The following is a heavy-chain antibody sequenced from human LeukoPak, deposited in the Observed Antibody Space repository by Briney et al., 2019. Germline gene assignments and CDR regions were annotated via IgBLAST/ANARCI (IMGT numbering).Heavy chain of an antibody. CDR3: ARDRIIYGDYGDAFDI. CDR1: GFTFSRYS. J-gene: IGHJ3*02. D-gene: IGHD4-17*01. V-gene: IGHV3-21*01. CDR2: ISSSSSYI. Sequence: GGPLRLSCAASGFTFSRYSMNWVRQAPGRGLEWVSSISSSSSYIYYADSLKGRFTISRDNAKNSLYLQMNSLRAEDTAVYFCARDRIIYGDYGDAFDIWGQGTVVTVSS.